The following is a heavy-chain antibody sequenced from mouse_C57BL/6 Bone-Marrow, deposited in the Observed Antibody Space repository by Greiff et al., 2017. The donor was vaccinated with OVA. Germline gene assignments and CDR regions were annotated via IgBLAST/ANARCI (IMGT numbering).Heavy chain of an antibody. CDR2: IYPGSGST. CDR1: GYTFTSYW. D-gene: IGHD1-1*01. CDR3: ARKPAGSSYDFDY. V-gene: IGHV1-55*01. J-gene: IGHJ2*01. Sequence: VQLQQPGAELVKPGASVKMSCKASGYTFTSYWITWVKQRPGQGLEWIGDIYPGSGSTNYNEKFKSKATLTVDTSSSTAYLQLSSLTSEDSAVYYCARKPAGSSYDFDYWGQGTTLTVSS.